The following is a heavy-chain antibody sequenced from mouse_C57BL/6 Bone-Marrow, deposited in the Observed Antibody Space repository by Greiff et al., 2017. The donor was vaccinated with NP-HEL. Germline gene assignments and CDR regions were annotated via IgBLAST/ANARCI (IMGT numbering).Heavy chain of an antibody. CDR3: ARRSFTTVDYCDH. D-gene: IGHD1-1*01. V-gene: IGHV1-52*01. CDR2: IDPSDSET. Sequence: VQLQQPGAELVRPGSSVKLSCKASGYTFTSYWMHWVKQRPIQGLEWIGNIDPSDSETHYNQKFKDKATLTVDKSSSTAYMQLSSLTSEDSAVYYCARRSFTTVDYCDHGGQGPTLTVPS. CDR1: GYTFTSYW. J-gene: IGHJ2*01.